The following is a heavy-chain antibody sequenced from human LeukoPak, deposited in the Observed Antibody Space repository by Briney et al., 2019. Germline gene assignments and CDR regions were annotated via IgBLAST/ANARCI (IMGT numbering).Heavy chain of an antibody. Sequence: GGSLRLSCAASGFTFSTYSMNWVRQAPGKGLEWVSYISSSSSTIYYADSVKGRFTISRDNAKDSLYLQMNSLRAEDTAVYYCAKDGAYINYQYYFDSWGRGTLVTVSS. CDR1: GFTFSTYS. D-gene: IGHD4-11*01. V-gene: IGHV3-48*01. CDR2: ISSSSSTI. J-gene: IGHJ4*02. CDR3: AKDGAYINYQYYFDS.